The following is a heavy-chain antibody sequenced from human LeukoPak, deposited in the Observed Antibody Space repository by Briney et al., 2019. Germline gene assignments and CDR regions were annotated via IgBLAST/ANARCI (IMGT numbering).Heavy chain of an antibody. Sequence: PGGSLRLSCATSGFTVSSNRMSWVRQAPGKGLEYVSAISSNGGSTYYANSVKGRFTISRDNSKNTLYLQMGSLRAEDMAVYYCARTLRYGSSSLEGFDYWGQGTLVTVSS. D-gene: IGHD6-6*01. CDR1: GFTVSSNR. CDR3: ARTLRYGSSSLEGFDY. V-gene: IGHV3-64*01. J-gene: IGHJ4*02. CDR2: ISSNGGST.